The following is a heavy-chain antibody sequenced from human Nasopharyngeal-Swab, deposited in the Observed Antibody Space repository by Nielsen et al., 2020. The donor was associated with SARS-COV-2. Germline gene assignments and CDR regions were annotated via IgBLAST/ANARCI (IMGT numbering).Heavy chain of an antibody. CDR1: GFTFSNYG. V-gene: IGHV3-33*01. J-gene: IGHJ4*02. CDR2: IWYDGSNK. D-gene: IGHD4-23*01. Sequence: GGSLRLSCAASGFTFSNYGMHWVRQAPGKGLEGVAVIWYDGSNKYYADSVKGRFTISRDNSKNTVYLQMSSLRGEDTAVYYCAAAPSGDYGGYWGQGTLVTVSS. CDR3: AAAPSGDYGGY.